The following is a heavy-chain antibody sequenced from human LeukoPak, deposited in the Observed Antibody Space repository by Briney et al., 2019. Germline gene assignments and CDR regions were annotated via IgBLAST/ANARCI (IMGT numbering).Heavy chain of an antibody. CDR1: GFTFSSYG. CDR3: AKGNYDFWSGYPGLSYFDY. D-gene: IGHD3-3*01. V-gene: IGHV3-33*06. CDR2: IWYDGSNK. J-gene: IGHJ4*02. Sequence: GRSLRLSCAASGFTFSSYGMHWVRQAPGKGLEWVAVIWYDGSNKYYADSVKGRFTISRDNSKNTLYLQMNSLRAGDTAVYYCAKGNYDFWSGYPGLSYFDYWGQGTLVTVSS.